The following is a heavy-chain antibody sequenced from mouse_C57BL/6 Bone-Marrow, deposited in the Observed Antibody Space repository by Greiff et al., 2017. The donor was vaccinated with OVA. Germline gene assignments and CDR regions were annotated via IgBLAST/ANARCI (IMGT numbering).Heavy chain of an antibody. Sequence: VQVVESGPELVKPGASVKISCKASGYAFSSSWMNWVKQRPGKGLEWIGRIYPGDGDTNYNGKFKGKATLTADKSSSTAYMQLSSLTSEDSAVYFCATSSYEDAMDYWGQGTSVTVSS. CDR1: GYAFSSSW. CDR2: IYPGDGDT. D-gene: IGHD1-1*01. V-gene: IGHV1-82*01. J-gene: IGHJ4*01. CDR3: ATSSYEDAMDY.